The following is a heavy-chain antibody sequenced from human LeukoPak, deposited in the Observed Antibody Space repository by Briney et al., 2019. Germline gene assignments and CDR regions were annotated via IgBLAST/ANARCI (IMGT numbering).Heavy chain of an antibody. CDR1: GFTVSSNY. CDR3: AKGGYSNGRYYYYYMDV. Sequence: GGSLRLSCAASGFTVSSNYMSWVRQAPGKGLECVSVIFSGGGTYYADSVKGRFTISRDNSKNTLYLQMNSLRAEDTAVYYCAKGGYSNGRYYYYYMDVWGEGTTVTVSS. CDR2: IFSGGGT. D-gene: IGHD5-18*01. V-gene: IGHV3-66*01. J-gene: IGHJ6*03.